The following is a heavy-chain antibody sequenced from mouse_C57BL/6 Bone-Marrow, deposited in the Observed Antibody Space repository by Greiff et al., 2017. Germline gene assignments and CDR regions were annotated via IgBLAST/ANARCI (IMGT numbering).Heavy chain of an antibody. V-gene: IGHV1-5*01. CDR1: GYTFTSYW. CDR2: IYPGNIDT. Sequence: DVKLQESGTVLARPGASVKMPSKPPGYTFTSYWMHWLNQRPGRGLEWMGAIYPGNIDTSYNQKFKGKAKLTAVTAASTAYMELSSLTNEDSAVYYCTEGTWFAYWGQGTLVTVSA. CDR3: TEGTWFAY. J-gene: IGHJ3*01.